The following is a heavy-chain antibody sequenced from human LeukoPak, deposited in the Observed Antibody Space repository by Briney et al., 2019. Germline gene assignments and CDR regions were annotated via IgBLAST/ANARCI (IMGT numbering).Heavy chain of an antibody. V-gene: IGHV3-53*01. Sequence: GGSLRLSCAASGFTFSTYVMSWVRQAPGKGLEWVSVIYSGGSTYYADSVKGRFTISRDNSKNTLYLQMNSLRAEDTAVYYCARTADGYSGYFDYWGQGTLVTVSS. D-gene: IGHD5-12*01. J-gene: IGHJ4*02. CDR3: ARTADGYSGYFDY. CDR1: GFTFSTYV. CDR2: IYSGGST.